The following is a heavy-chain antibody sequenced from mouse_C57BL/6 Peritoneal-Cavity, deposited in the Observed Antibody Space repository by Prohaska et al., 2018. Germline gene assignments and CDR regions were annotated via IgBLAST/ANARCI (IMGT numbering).Heavy chain of an antibody. CDR2: INPNNGGT. CDR1: GYTFTDYY. V-gene: IGHV1-26*01. D-gene: IGHD3-3*01. Sequence: LKISCKASGYTFTDYYMNWVKQSHGKSLEWIGDINPNNGGTSYNLKFKGKATLTEDKSSSTAYMELRSLTSEDSAVYYCARRDPFDYWGQGTTLTVSS. J-gene: IGHJ2*01. CDR3: ARRDPFDY.